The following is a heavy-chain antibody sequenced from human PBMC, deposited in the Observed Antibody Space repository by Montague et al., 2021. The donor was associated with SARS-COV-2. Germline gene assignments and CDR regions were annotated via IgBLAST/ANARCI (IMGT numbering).Heavy chain of an antibody. J-gene: IGHJ5*02. D-gene: IGHD3-10*01. CDR2: IFHSGGT. V-gene: IGHV4-4*02. CDR3: ARRINMVRGVTKRHTWFDP. CDR1: GGSISSDNR. Sequence: SETLSLTCAVSGGSISSDNRWSWVRQSPGKGLEWIGEIFHSGGTXYNPSLKSRVTMSVDKSKNDFSLKLSPVTAADTAMYYCARRINMVRGVTKRHTWFDPWGRGILITVSS.